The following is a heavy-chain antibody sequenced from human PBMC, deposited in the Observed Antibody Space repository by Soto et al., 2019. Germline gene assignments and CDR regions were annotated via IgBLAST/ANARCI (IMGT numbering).Heavy chain of an antibody. CDR1: GFTFGDYA. D-gene: IGHD4-17*01. J-gene: IGHJ6*03. CDR3: THYGGPESNEYYYYYYMDV. V-gene: IGHV3-49*03. CDR2: IRSKAYGGTT. Sequence: GGSLRLSCTASGFTFGDYAMSWFRQAPGKGLEWVGFIRSKAYGGTTEYAASVKGRFTISRDDSKSIAYLQMNSLKTEDTAVYYCTHYGGPESNEYYYYYYMDVWGKGTTVTVSS.